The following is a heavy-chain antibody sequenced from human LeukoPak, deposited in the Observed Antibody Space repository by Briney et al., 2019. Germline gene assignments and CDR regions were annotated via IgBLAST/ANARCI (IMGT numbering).Heavy chain of an antibody. Sequence: GASVKVACKASGYTFTGYYMHWVRQAPGQGLEWMGWINPNSGGTNYAQKFQGRVTMTRDTSISTAYMELSRLRSDDTAVYYCARAYGSGSYSDYWGQGTLVTVSS. CDR3: ARAYGSGSYSDY. CDR2: INPNSGGT. D-gene: IGHD3-10*01. CDR1: GYTFTGYY. V-gene: IGHV1-2*02. J-gene: IGHJ4*02.